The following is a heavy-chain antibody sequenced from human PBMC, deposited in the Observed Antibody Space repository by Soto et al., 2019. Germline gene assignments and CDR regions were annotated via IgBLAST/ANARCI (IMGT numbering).Heavy chain of an antibody. Sequence: SQRLPTEAPGFTCSRNAQSWVRQAPGKGLEWVSAISGSGGSTYYADSVKGRFTISRDNSKNTLYLQMNSLRAEDTAVYYCAKVYYSSLYNWFDPWGQGTLVTVSS. V-gene: IGHV3-23*01. CDR1: GFTCSRNA. CDR2: ISGSGGST. D-gene: IGHD4-4*01. J-gene: IGHJ5*02. CDR3: AKVYYSSLYNWFDP.